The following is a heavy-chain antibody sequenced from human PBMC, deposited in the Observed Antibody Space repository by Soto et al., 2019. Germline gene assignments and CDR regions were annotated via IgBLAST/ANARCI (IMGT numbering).Heavy chain of an antibody. V-gene: IGHV3-33*01. Sequence: QVQLVESGGGLVQPERSLRLSCAASGFTFRNHGMHWVRQAPGKGLEWVAVIWYDESHEFYADSVKGRFSISRDNAKNTLYLHMNSLRAEDTAMYYCARDRSEFARWFDRWGQGTMVTVSS. D-gene: IGHD2-21*01. CDR3: ARDRSEFARWFDR. J-gene: IGHJ5*02. CDR2: IWYDESHE. CDR1: GFTFRNHG.